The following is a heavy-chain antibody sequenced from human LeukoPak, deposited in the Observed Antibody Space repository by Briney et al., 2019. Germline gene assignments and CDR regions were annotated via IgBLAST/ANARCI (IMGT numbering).Heavy chain of an antibody. CDR3: ARATAFLLWFGELMGAFDI. D-gene: IGHD3-10*01. CDR1: GYTFTGYY. V-gene: IGHV1-2*02. CDR2: INPNSGGT. J-gene: IGHJ3*02. Sequence: ASVKVSCKSSGYTFTGYYMHWVRQAPGQGLEWMWWINPNSGGTNYAQKFQGRVTMTRDTSISTAYMELSRLRSDDTAVYYCARATAFLLWFGELMGAFDIWGQGTMVAVSS.